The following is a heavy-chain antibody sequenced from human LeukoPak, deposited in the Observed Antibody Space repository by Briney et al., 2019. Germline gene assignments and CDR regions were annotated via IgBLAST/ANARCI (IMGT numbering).Heavy chain of an antibody. J-gene: IGHJ4*02. Sequence: SETLSLTCTVSGGSISSGGYYWSWIRQHPGKGLEWIGYIYYSGSTYYNPSLKSRVTISVDTSKNQFSLKLSSVTAADTAVYYCAREGHTYGSDYWGQGTLVTVSS. CDR3: AREGHTYGSDY. CDR2: IYYSGST. V-gene: IGHV4-31*03. D-gene: IGHD5-24*01. CDR1: GGSISSGGYY.